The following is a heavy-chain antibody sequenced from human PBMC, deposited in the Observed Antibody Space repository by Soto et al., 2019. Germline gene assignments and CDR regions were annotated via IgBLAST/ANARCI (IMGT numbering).Heavy chain of an antibody. D-gene: IGHD3-3*01. Sequence: PGGSLRLSCAASGFTFSSYWMHWVRQAPGKGLVWVSRINSDGSSTSYADSVKGRFTISRDNAKNTLYLQMNSLRAEDTAVYYCARGKAYDFWSGYYKADYYYYMDVWGKGTTVTVSS. CDR3: ARGKAYDFWSGYYKADYYYYMDV. CDR2: INSDGSST. J-gene: IGHJ6*03. CDR1: GFTFSSYW. V-gene: IGHV3-74*01.